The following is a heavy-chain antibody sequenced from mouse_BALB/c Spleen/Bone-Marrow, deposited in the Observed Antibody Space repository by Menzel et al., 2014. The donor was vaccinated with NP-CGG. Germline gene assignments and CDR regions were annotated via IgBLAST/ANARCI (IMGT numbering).Heavy chain of an antibody. J-gene: IGHJ3*01. D-gene: IGHD1-1*01. CDR2: INPDSSTI. CDR1: GFDFSRYW. V-gene: IGHV4-1*02. Sequence: DVQLQESGGGLVQPGGSLKLSCAASGFDFSRYWMSWVRQAPGKGLEWIGEINPDSSTINYAPSLKDKFILSRDNAKSTLYLQMSKVRSDDTALYYCARLSYYGRFAYWGQGTLVTVSA. CDR3: ARLSYYGRFAY.